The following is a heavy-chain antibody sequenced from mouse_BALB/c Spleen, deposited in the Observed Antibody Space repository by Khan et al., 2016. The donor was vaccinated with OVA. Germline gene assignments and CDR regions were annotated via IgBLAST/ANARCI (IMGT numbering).Heavy chain of an antibody. J-gene: IGHJ4*01. CDR1: GFSLTNYC. CDR2: IWNDGNT. Sequence: QVQLQQPGPGLVAPSQSLSITCTISGFSLTNYCVHWVRQPPGKGLEWLVVIWNDGNTAYNSALKSRLTISKDNSKSQVFLKMNSLQTDDTAMYFCARQPYYHYNIMDYWGQGTSVTVSS. V-gene: IGHV2-6-1*01. CDR3: ARQPYYHYNIMDY. D-gene: IGHD2-10*01.